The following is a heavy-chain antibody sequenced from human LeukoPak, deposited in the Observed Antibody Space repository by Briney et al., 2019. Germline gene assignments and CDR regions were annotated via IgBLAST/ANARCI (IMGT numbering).Heavy chain of an antibody. J-gene: IGHJ4*02. CDR1: GYTFISYA. D-gene: IGHD6-13*01. V-gene: IGHV7-4-1*02. Sequence: GASVKVSCKASGYTFISYAMNWVRQAPGQGLEWMGWINANTGNPTYAQGFTGRFVFSLDTSVSTAYLQISSLKAEDTAVYYCARESAGTFHLIDYWGQGTLVTVSS. CDR2: INANTGNP. CDR3: ARESAGTFHLIDY.